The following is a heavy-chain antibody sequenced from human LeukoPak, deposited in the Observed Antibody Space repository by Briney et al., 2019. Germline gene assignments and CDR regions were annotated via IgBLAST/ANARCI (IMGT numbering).Heavy chain of an antibody. J-gene: IGHJ3*02. CDR2: IYPGDSDT. Sequence: GESLKISCKGSGYSFTSYWIGWVRQMPGKGLEWMGIIYPGDSDTRYSPSFQGQVTISADKSISTAYLQWSSLKASDTAMYYCASLGTTSGSGGQNAFDNWGQGTKVTVS. V-gene: IGHV5-51*01. CDR3: ASLGTTSGSGGQNAFDN. D-gene: IGHD1-26*01. CDR1: GYSFTSYW.